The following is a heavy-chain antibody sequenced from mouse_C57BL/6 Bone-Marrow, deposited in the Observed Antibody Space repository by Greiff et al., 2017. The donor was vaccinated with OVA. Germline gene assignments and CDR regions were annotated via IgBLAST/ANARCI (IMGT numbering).Heavy chain of an antibody. CDR1: GYTFTSYW. D-gene: IGHD2-3*01. V-gene: IGHV1-64*01. CDR3: ARPGNGYYSWFAY. J-gene: IGHJ3*01. Sequence: VQLRESGAELVKPGASVKLSCKASGYTFTSYWMHWVKQRPGQGLEWIGMIHPNSGSTNYNEKFKSKATLTVDKSSSTAYMRLSSLTSEDSAVYYCARPGNGYYSWFAYWGQGTLVTVSA. CDR2: IHPNSGST.